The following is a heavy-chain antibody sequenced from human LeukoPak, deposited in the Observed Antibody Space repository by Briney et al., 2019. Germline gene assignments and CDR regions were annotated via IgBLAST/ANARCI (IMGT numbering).Heavy chain of an antibody. D-gene: IGHD1-26*01. J-gene: IGHJ3*02. CDR3: ARDGTDAFDI. Sequence: SVKVSCKASGGTFSSYAISWVRQAPGQGLEWMGGIIPIFGTANYAQKFQGRVTITADKSTSTACMELSSLTSEDTAVYYCARDGTDAFDIWGQGTMVTVSS. V-gene: IGHV1-69*06. CDR2: IIPIFGTA. CDR1: GGTFSSYA.